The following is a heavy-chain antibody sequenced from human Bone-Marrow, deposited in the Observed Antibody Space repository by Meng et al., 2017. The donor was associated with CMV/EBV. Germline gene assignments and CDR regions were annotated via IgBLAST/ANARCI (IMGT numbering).Heavy chain of an antibody. J-gene: IGHJ4*02. CDR3: ATGVADFEY. Sequence: QVRLGPYGAEVKNPGASVKVSCQASGYTFPSYAINSVRQAAGQGLEWMGWMNPNSGNTDYAQKFQGRVTMTRNISKSTAYMDLSSLRSEDTAVYYCATGVADFEYWGRGTLVTVSS. D-gene: IGHD6-19*01. V-gene: IGHV1-8*01. CDR2: MNPNSGNT. CDR1: GYTFPSYA.